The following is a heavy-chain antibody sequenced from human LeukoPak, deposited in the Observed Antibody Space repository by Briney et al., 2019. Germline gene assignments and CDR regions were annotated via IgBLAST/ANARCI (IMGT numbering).Heavy chain of an antibody. CDR2: ISGDGNAK. Sequence: PGGSLRLSCAASGFSFSSYIINWVRQAPGKGREWVSYISGDGNAKHYTDSVKGRFTISRDNAKNALYLQMNSLRAEDTAVYFCARDYVYAFDYWGQGALVTVSS. CDR3: ARDYVYAFDY. CDR1: GFSFSSYI. D-gene: IGHD2/OR15-2a*01. V-gene: IGHV3-48*01. J-gene: IGHJ4*02.